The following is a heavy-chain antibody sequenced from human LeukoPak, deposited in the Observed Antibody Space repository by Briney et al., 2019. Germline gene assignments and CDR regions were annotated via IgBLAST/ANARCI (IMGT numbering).Heavy chain of an antibody. CDR1: GGSISSSNW. CDR3: ARVREGIVGATVWFDP. V-gene: IGHV4-4*02. CDR2: IYHSGST. Sequence: ASETLSLTCAVSGGSISSSNWWSWVRQPPGKGLEWIGEIYHSGSTNYNPSLKSRVAISVDKSKNQFSLKLSSVTAADTAVYYCARVREGIVGATVWFDPWGQGTLVTVSS. J-gene: IGHJ5*02. D-gene: IGHD1-26*01.